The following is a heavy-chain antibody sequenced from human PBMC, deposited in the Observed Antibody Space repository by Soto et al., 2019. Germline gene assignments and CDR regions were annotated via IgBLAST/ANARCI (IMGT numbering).Heavy chain of an antibody. CDR2: INNMSNAI. CDR3: VRHTCTDCYSIGY. J-gene: IGHJ4*02. D-gene: IGHD2-21*02. V-gene: IGHV3-21*06. CDR1: GFTFSSDW. Sequence: PGGSLRLSCAASGFTFSSDWMNWVRQAPGKGLEWVSSINNMSNAIFYGDSVKGRFVISRDNAESSLYLQMNSLRAEDTAIYYCVRHTCTDCYSIGYWGLGTLVTVSS.